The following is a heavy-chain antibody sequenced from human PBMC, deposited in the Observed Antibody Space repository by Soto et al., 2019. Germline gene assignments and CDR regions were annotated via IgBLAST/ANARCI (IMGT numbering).Heavy chain of an antibody. D-gene: IGHD2-21*01. Sequence: SETLSLTCTVSGGSITNSNWWSWVRLPPAKGLEWIGDIYHAGSTKYNPSLERRVTMSVDTSNNQFALTLTSVTAADTAVYFCARGPPIVGNTTPHDSWGQGTLVTVSS. J-gene: IGHJ4*02. CDR3: ARGPPIVGNTTPHDS. V-gene: IGHV4-4*02. CDR2: IYHAGST. CDR1: GGSITNSNW.